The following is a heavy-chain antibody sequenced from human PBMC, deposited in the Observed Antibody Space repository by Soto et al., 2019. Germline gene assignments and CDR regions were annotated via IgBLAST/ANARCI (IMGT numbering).Heavy chain of an antibody. D-gene: IGHD1-26*01. CDR1: GYTFSRSG. CDR2: ISTYNGDA. CDR3: ARSGSVPYYYYGLDV. J-gene: IGHJ6*02. V-gene: IGHV1-18*01. Sequence: QVQLVQSGAEVRKPGASVKVSCKTSGYTFSRSGISWVRQAPGQGLEWMGWISTYNGDANYAQKLQGRVTMPTDTSTSPAFMELGSLTSDDTAVYYCARSGSVPYYYYGLDVWGQGTTVTVSS.